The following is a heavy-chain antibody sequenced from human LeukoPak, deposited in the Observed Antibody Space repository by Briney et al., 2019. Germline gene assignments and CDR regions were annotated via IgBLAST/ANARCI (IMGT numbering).Heavy chain of an antibody. D-gene: IGHD3-3*01. V-gene: IGHV3-30-3*01. J-gene: IGHJ4*02. CDR3: ARGMGGYYDFWSGPYYFDY. Sequence: GGFLRLSCAASGFTFSSYAMHWVRQAPGKGLEWVAVISYDGSNKYYADSVKGRFTISRDNSKNTLYLQMNSLRAEDTAVYYCARGMGGYYDFWSGPYYFDYWGQGTLVTVSS. CDR1: GFTFSSYA. CDR2: ISYDGSNK.